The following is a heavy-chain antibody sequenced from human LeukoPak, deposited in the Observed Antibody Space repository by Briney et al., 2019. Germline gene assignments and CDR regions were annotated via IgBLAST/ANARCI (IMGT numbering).Heavy chain of an antibody. CDR1: GGSISSGDYY. CDR2: IYYSGST. D-gene: IGHD7-27*01. J-gene: IGHJ2*01. V-gene: IGHV4-30-4*01. CDR3: ARLKLGYWYFDL. Sequence: SETLSLTCTVSGGSISSGDYYWSWIRQPPGKGLEWIGYIYYSGSTYYNPSLKSRVTISVDTSKNQFSLKLSSVTAADTAIYYCARLKLGYWYFDLWGRGTLLTVSS.